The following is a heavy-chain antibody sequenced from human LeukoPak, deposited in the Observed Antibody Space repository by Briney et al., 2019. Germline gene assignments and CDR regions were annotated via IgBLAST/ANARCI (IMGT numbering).Heavy chain of an antibody. Sequence: GGSLRLSCAASGFTFSSYSMNWVRQAPGKGLEWVSSITSSSSYIYYADSVKGRFTNSRDNAKNSLYLQMNSLRAEDTAVYYCARAVATAKSGGPSPVDYWGQGTLVTVSS. CDR3: ARAVATAKSGGPSPVDY. J-gene: IGHJ4*02. CDR1: GFTFSSYS. D-gene: IGHD5-12*01. CDR2: ITSSSSYI. V-gene: IGHV3-21*01.